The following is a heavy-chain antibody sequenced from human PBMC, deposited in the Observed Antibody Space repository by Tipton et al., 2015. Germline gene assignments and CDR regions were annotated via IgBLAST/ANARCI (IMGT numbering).Heavy chain of an antibody. CDR2: IGAYNGNT. V-gene: IGHV1-18*01. CDR3: ARRGYSDYYYYGMDV. Sequence: QSGAEVKKPGASMKVSCKASGYTFTSYGISWVRQAPGQGLEWMGWIGAYNGNTNSAQKLQGRLTMTTDTSTSTAYMELRSLRSDDTAVYYCARRGYSDYYYYGMDVWGQGTTVTVSS. CDR1: GYTFTSYG. D-gene: IGHD2-15*01. J-gene: IGHJ6*02.